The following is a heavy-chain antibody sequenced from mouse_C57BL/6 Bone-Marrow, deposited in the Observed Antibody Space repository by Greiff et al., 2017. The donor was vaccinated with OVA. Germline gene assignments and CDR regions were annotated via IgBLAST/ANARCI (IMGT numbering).Heavy chain of an antibody. J-gene: IGHJ2*01. CDR1: GYTFTSSW. V-gene: IGHV1-69*01. CDR3: ARDGNRFDY. CDR2: IAPSDSST. D-gene: IGHD2-1*01. Sequence: QVQLKQPGAELVMPGASVKLSCKASGYTFTSSWMHWVKQRPGQGLEWIGKIAPSDSSTNYNQKFKGKSTLTVDKSSSTAYMQLSSLTSEDDAVYYCARDGNRFDYWGQGTTLTVSS.